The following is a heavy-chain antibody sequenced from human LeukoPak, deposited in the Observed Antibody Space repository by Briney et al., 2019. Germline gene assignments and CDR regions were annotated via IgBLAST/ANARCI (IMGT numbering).Heavy chain of an antibody. D-gene: IGHD2-21*02. V-gene: IGHV3-64*04. CDR1: GFTFSRYA. J-gene: IGHJ4*02. CDR3: ATGGGHYYDH. CDR2: ISNNGGST. Sequence: GGSLRLSCSASGFTFSRYAMHWVRQAPGKGLEYVSAISNNGGSTYYADSVKGRFTISRDNSKNTLYVQMDNLRAEDTALYYCATGGGHYYDHWGQGTLVTVSS.